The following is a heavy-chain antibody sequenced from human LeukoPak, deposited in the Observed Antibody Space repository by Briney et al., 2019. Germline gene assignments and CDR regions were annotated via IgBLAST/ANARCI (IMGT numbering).Heavy chain of an antibody. V-gene: IGHV4-4*02. CDR3: ARDLGSSGSKD. Sequence: SGTLSLTCAVSGVSISSPNWWNWVRQPPRRGLEWIGEIYHSGTTNYNPSLKSRVTISVDNSKNQLSLKLSSVTAADTALYYCARDLGSSGSKDWGQGTLVTVSS. CDR1: GVSISSPNW. J-gene: IGHJ4*02. D-gene: IGHD6-19*01. CDR2: IYHSGTT.